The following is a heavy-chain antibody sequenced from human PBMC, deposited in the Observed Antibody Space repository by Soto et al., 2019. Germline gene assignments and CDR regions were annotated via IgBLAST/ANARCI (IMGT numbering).Heavy chain of an antibody. CDR3: AGKSHYYYGMDV. CDR2: IYHSGST. V-gene: IGHV4-4*02. J-gene: IGHJ6*02. CDR1: GGSISSSNW. Sequence: SETLSLTCAVSGGSISSSNWWSWVRQPPGKGLEWIGEIYHSGSTNYNPSLKSRVTISVDKSKNQFSLKLSSVTAADTAVYYCAGKSHYYYGMDVWGQGTTVTVLL.